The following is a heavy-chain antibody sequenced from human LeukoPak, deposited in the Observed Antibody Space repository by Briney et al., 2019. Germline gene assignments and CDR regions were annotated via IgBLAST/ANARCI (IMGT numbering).Heavy chain of an antibody. CDR1: GGSFSGYY. CDR2: INHSGST. Sequence: SETLSLTCAVYGGSFSGYYWSWIRQPPGKGLEWIGEINHSGSTNYNPSLKSRVTISVDTSKSQFSLKLSSVTAADTAVYYCAVRGPNIVVVPADNWFDPWGQGTLVTVSS. V-gene: IGHV4-34*01. D-gene: IGHD2-2*01. J-gene: IGHJ5*02. CDR3: AVRGPNIVVVPADNWFDP.